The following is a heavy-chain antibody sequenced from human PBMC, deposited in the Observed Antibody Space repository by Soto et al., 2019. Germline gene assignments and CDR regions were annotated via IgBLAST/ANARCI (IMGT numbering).Heavy chain of an antibody. V-gene: IGHV3-23*01. CDR1: GFTFSSYA. Sequence: PGGSLRLSCAASGFTFSSYAMSWVRQAPGKGLEWVSAISGSGGSTYYADSVKGRFTISRDNSKNTLFLQMNSLRAEDTAVYYCAKASSGWPVNWFDPWGQGTLVTVSS. CDR3: AKASSGWPVNWFDP. CDR2: ISGSGGST. J-gene: IGHJ5*02. D-gene: IGHD6-19*01.